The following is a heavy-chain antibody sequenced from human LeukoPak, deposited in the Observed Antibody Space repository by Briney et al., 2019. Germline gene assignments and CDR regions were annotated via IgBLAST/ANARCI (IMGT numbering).Heavy chain of an antibody. CDR3: AREARYNYGLYYYYYMDV. J-gene: IGHJ6*03. D-gene: IGHD5-18*01. V-gene: IGHV1-46*01. CDR1: GYTFTSYY. Sequence: ASVKVSCKASGYTFTSYYMHWVRQAPGQGLERMGIINPSGGSTSYAQKFQGRVTMTRDMSTSTVYMELSSLRSEDTAVYYCAREARYNYGLYYYYYMDVWGKGTTVTISS. CDR2: INPSGGST.